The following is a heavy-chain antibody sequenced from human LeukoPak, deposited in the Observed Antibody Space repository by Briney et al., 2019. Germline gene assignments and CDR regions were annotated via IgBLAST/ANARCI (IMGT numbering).Heavy chain of an antibody. CDR2: LSGTGGGST. Sequence: NPGGSLRLSCAASGFTFSGYAMNWVRQAPGKGLEWVSALSGTGGGSTYYAESVKGRFTISRDSSKNTVYLQMNSLRAEDTAVYYCAKEGYYYGKRGFDYWGQGTLVTVSS. CDR3: AKEGYYYGKRGFDY. J-gene: IGHJ4*02. CDR1: GFTFSGYA. V-gene: IGHV3-23*01. D-gene: IGHD3-10*01.